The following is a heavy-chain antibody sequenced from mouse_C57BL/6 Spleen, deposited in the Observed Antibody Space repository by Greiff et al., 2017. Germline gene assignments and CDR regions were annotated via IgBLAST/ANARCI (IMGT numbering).Heavy chain of an antibody. CDR3: TRWGTTVVASDY. D-gene: IGHD1-1*01. V-gene: IGHV1-15*01. CDR2: IDPETGGT. Sequence: QVQLQQSGAELVRPGASVTLSCKASGYTFTDYEMHWVKQTPVHGLEWIGAIDPETGGTAYNQKFKGKAILTADKSSRTAYMELRSLTSEDSAVYYCTRWGTTVVASDYWGQGTTLTVSS. J-gene: IGHJ2*01. CDR1: GYTFTDYE.